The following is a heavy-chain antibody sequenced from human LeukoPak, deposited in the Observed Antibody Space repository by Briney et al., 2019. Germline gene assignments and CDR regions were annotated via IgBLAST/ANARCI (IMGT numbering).Heavy chain of an antibody. CDR2: IYYSGCT. Sequence: SETLSLTCTVSGGSISSYYWSWIRQPPGKGLGWIGYIYYSGCTNYNPSLKSRVTISVDTSKVQFSLKLSSVTAADTAVYYCARVSYGSGSYYWGQGTLVTVSS. D-gene: IGHD3-10*01. V-gene: IGHV4-59*01. CDR1: GGSISSYY. J-gene: IGHJ4*02. CDR3: ARVSYGSGSYY.